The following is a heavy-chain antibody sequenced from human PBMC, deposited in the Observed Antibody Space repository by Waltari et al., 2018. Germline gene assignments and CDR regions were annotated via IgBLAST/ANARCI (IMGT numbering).Heavy chain of an antibody. CDR1: GYPFTDFY. D-gene: IGHD2-2*01. J-gene: IGHJ4*02. Sequence: QVQLVQSGAEVKKPGASVKVSCKASGYPFTDFYMPWVRQAPGQGLEWMGIVNPNGGSTTYAQKLQDRVTMTRDTSTSTVYMELSSLRSEDTAVYYCARAGSTLIWGVAEWGQGTLVTVSS. CDR2: VNPNGGST. CDR3: ARAGSTLIWGVAE. V-gene: IGHV1-46*04.